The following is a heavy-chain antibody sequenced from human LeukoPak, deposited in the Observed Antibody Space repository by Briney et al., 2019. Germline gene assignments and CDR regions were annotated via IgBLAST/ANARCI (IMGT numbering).Heavy chain of an antibody. V-gene: IGHV4-59*01. CDR2: IYYSGST. Sequence: SETLSLTCTVSGGSISSYYWSWIRQPPGKGLEWIGYIYYSGSTNYNPSLKSRVTISVDTSKNQFSLKLSSVTAADTAVYYCARSDYYDSSGYYSDAFDIWGQGTMVTVSS. D-gene: IGHD3-22*01. CDR1: GGSISSYY. CDR3: ARSDYYDSSGYYSDAFDI. J-gene: IGHJ3*02.